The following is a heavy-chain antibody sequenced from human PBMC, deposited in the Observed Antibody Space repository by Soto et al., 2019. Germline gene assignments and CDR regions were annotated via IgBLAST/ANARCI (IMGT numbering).Heavy chain of an antibody. J-gene: IGHJ5*02. V-gene: IGHV4-59*01. CDR3: ARITGWNEGFDP. CDR2: IYYSGSTYSGST. D-gene: IGHD1-1*01. Sequence: SETLSLTCTVSGGSISSYYWSWIRQPPGKGLEWIGYIYYSGSTYSGSTNYNPSLKSRVTISVDTSKNQFSLKLSSVTAADTAVYYCARITGWNEGFDPWGQGTLVTVSS. CDR1: GGSISSYY.